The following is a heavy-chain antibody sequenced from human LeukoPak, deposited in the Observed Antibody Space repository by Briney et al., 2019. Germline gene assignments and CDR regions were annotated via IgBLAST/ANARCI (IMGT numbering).Heavy chain of an antibody. J-gene: IGHJ5*02. D-gene: IGHD6-13*01. CDR3: ARVKMNRSSSP. V-gene: IGHV3-20*04. Sequence: GGSLRPSCAASGFSFDDYGMSWGRQAPQKGREWVSGINWNGDSTGYADSVKGRFTISRDNAKNSLYLQMNSLRAEDTALYYCARVKMNRSSSPWGQGTLVTVSS. CDR2: INWNGDST. CDR1: GFSFDDYG.